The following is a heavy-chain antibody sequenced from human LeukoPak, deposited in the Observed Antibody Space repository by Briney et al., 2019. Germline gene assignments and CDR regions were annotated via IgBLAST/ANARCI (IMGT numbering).Heavy chain of an antibody. Sequence: GGSLRLSCAASGFTFSSYEMNWVRQAPGKGQEWVSHIGSSGSAIYYADSVKGRFAISRDNAKNSLYLQMNSLRAEDTAVYYCARAGYSRTGTMYYYYGMDVWGQGTTATVSS. J-gene: IGHJ6*02. V-gene: IGHV3-48*03. CDR3: ARAGYSRTGTMYYYYGMDV. D-gene: IGHD1-1*01. CDR2: IGSSGSAI. CDR1: GFTFSSYE.